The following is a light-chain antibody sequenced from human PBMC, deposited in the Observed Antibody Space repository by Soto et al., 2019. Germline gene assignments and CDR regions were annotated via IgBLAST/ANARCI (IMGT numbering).Light chain of an antibody. J-gene: IGKJ5*01. CDR2: DAY. Sequence: EVLLTQSPVTLSLSPGEIATLSCRASQSFRGLLAWYQQKPGQAPRLLIYDAYNRATGIPDRFSGSGSGTDFTLTISRLEPEDFAVYYCQQYGTSLITFGQGTRLEIK. V-gene: IGKV3-20*01. CDR1: QSFRGL. CDR3: QQYGTSLIT.